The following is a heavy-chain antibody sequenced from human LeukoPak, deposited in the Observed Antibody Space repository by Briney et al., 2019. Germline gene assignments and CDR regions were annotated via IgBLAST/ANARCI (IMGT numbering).Heavy chain of an antibody. D-gene: IGHD6-19*01. Sequence: GGSLRLSCAASGFIFRTYGMTWVRQAPGKGLEWVSVISGSGGSTYYADSVKGRFTISRDNSKNTLYLQMNSLRAEDTAVYYSARDDREFNSAWYYPMDYWGQGTLVTVSS. CDR3: ARDDREFNSAWYYPMDY. CDR1: GFIFRTYG. J-gene: IGHJ4*02. V-gene: IGHV3-23*01. CDR2: ISGSGGST.